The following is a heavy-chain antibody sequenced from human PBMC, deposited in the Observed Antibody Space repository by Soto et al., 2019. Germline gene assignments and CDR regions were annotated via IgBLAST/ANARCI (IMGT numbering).Heavy chain of an antibody. Sequence: ASVELSCKACGYTFVSYGLSWVRQAPGQGLEWMGWISLYNGNTNYEEKLQGRVTVTADTSTSTAYMELRSLRSDDTAVYYGARVFRFGYMDVWGTGTTVTVSS. CDR1: GYTFVSYG. D-gene: IGHD3-3*01. V-gene: IGHV1-18*01. J-gene: IGHJ6*03. CDR2: ISLYNGNT. CDR3: ARVFRFGYMDV.